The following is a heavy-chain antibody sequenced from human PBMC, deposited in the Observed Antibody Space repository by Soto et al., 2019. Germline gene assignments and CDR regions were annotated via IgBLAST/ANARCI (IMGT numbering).Heavy chain of an antibody. V-gene: IGHV3-48*01. Sequence: EVHLVESGGRLVQPGGSLRLSCAASGFSFSDYSMNWVRQAPGRGLEWVSYISSSSFTIHYADSVEGRFAISRDNAKNSLYLQMNGLRAEDTAVYYCVIDYNDDWSGHFDYWGQGALVTVSS. CDR1: GFSFSDYS. CDR2: ISSSSFTI. D-gene: IGHD3-3*01. J-gene: IGHJ4*02. CDR3: VIDYNDDWSGHFDY.